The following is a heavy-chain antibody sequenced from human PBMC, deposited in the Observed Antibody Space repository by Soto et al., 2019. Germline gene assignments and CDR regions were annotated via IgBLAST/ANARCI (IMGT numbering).Heavy chain of an antibody. CDR1: GGSISSYY. CDR3: XRXXXXXXXYPSYFDY. J-gene: IGHJ4*02. V-gene: IGHV4-59*01. CDR2: IYYSGST. Sequence: QVQLQESGPGLVKPSETLSLTCTVSGGSISSYYWSWIRQPPGKGLEWIGYIYYSGSTNYNPSLNSXVTXXXXXXXXXXXXXXXXXXXXXXXXXXXXRXXXXXXXYPSYFDYWGQGTLVTVSS.